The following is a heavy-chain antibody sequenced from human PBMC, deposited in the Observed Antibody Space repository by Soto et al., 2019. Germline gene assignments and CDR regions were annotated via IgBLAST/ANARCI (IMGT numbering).Heavy chain of an antibody. Sequence: GGSLRLSCAASGFMFGIYDMSWVRQAPGKGLEWVATFRRSDGSTYYADSVKGRFIISRDTSKNTVYLQMDSLRGEDTAIYYCARDREVISRHFDYWGQGTLVTVSS. D-gene: IGHD3-10*01. J-gene: IGHJ4*02. CDR1: GFMFGIYD. CDR3: ARDREVISRHFDY. V-gene: IGHV3-23*01. CDR2: FRRSDGST.